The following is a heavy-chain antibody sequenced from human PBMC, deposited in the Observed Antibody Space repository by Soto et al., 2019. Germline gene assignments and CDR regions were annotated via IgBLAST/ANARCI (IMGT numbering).Heavy chain of an antibody. CDR1: GGAISGHF. CDR2: IYKTGISGKT. Sequence: QVQLQESGPGLVKPSETLSLTCLVSGGAISGHFWSWIRQPPGGGLEWVGYIYKTGISGKTNSNPCLKSRGTISLGTPRNQVSLTLWFVTAADTAVYYCARDLPGNCYTFDIWGQGAMVTVSS. D-gene: IGHD2-21*01. J-gene: IGHJ3*02. CDR3: ARDLPGNCYTFDI. V-gene: IGHV4-59*11.